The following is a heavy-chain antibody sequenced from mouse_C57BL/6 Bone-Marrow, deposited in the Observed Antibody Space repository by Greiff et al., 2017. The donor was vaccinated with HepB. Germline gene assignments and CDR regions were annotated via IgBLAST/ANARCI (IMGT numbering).Heavy chain of an antibody. V-gene: IGHV1-5*01. J-gene: IGHJ4*01. CDR2: IYPGNSDT. Sequence: VQLQQSGTVLARPGASVKMSCKTSGYTFTSYWMHWVKQRPGQGLEWIGAIYPGNSDTSYNQKFKGKAKLTAVTSASTAYMELSSLTNEDSAVYYCTRLSLEVTTWGRYYAMDYWGQGTSVTVSS. CDR1: GYTFTSYW. D-gene: IGHD2-2*01. CDR3: TRLSLEVTTWGRYYAMDY.